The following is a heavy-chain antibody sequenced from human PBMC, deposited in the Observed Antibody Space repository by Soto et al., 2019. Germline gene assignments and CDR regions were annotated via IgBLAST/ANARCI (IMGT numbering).Heavy chain of an antibody. CDR2: INPNAGST. CDR1: GYTFINYY. J-gene: IGHJ6*03. D-gene: IGHD6-6*01. V-gene: IGHV1-46*03. CDR3: VRATAARQRDYSYHYYLHI. Sequence: EASVKVSCKASGYTFINYYIHWVRQAPGQGLEWMGVINPNAGSTVYAQKFQGRVTLTRDTSTSTVYVELSSLRSDDTAVYFCVRATAARQRDYSYHYYLHIWGKGTTVTVSS.